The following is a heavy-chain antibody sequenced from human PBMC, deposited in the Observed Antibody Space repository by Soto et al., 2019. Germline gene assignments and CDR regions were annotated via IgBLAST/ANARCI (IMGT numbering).Heavy chain of an antibody. J-gene: IGHJ6*02. Sequence: QVQLVQSGAEVKKPGSSVKVSCKASGGSFSSYAISWVRQSPGQVLEWMGGLIPIFGTANYGQKFQGRVTITADKSTSAAYMEMSRLRSEDTAVYYCAREVATYYYYCGMDVCGQGTTVTVSS. V-gene: IGHV1-69*06. CDR1: GGSFSSYA. CDR2: LIPIFGTA. CDR3: AREVATYYYYCGMDV.